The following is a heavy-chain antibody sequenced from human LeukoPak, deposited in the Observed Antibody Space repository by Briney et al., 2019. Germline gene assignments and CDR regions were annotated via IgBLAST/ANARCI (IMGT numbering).Heavy chain of an antibody. CDR3: ARQSSSSRPNFDY. CDR2: IYYSGST. Sequence: SETLSLTCAVSGYSISSGYYWGWIRQPPGKGLEWIASIYYSGSTYYNPSLKSRLTILLDTSKNQFSLKLNSVTAADTAMYYCARQSSSSRPNFDYWGQGILVTTSS. V-gene: IGHV4-38-2*01. J-gene: IGHJ4*02. D-gene: IGHD6-6*01. CDR1: GYSISSGYY.